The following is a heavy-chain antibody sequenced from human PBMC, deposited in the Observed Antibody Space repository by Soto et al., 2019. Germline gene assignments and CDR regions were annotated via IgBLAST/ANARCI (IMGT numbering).Heavy chain of an antibody. Sequence: QVQLVQSGAEVKKPGSSVKVSCKASGGTFSSYTISWVRQAPGQGLEWMGRIIPILGIANYAQKFQGRVTITADKSTSTAYMELSSLRSEDTAVYYWARVGGYCSGGSCPTTEHWGQGTLVTVSS. D-gene: IGHD2-15*01. CDR1: GGTFSSYT. V-gene: IGHV1-69*02. CDR2: IIPILGIA. CDR3: ARVGGYCSGGSCPTTEH. J-gene: IGHJ1*01.